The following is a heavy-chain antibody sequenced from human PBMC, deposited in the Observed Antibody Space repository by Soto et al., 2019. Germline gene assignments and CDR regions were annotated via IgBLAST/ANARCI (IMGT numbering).Heavy chain of an antibody. CDR3: ARSYHLWSPYFSFGNQRDN. D-gene: IGHD3-3*02. J-gene: IGHJ4*02. Sequence: QVQLLQSGAEVKKPGSSVKVSCKVSGGAFTNYSLNWVRHAPGQGLEWLGGIIPLHNTSNYSLKLLGRGSVTADISSNTVYMHLSGLTSDDTATYYCARSYHLWSPYFSFGNQRDNGGQGTLVAVSS. V-gene: IGHV1-69*06. CDR1: GGAFTNYS. CDR2: IIPLHNTS.